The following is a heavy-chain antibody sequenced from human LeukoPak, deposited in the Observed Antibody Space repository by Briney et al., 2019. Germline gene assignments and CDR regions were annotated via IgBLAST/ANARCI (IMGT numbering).Heavy chain of an antibody. CDR1: GFSLTTSGVG. J-gene: IGHJ3*01. CDR3: AHRVRLEWLAADAFDF. Sequence: SGPTLVKPTQTLTLTCSCSGFSLTTSGVGVGWIRQPPGKALEWLTLIYWDDDVRSSPSLKNRLTITKDTSKNQVVLTMTNMDPGDTGTYYCAHRVRLEWLAADAFDFWGQGTMVTVSS. CDR2: IYWDDDV. V-gene: IGHV2-5*02. D-gene: IGHD3-3*01.